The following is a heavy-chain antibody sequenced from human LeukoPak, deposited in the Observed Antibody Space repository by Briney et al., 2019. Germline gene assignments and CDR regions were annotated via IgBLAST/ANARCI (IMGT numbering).Heavy chain of an antibody. V-gene: IGHV3-33*01. CDR1: GFTFSSYG. CDR2: MWYDGSNK. J-gene: IGHJ4*02. D-gene: IGHD3-22*01. CDR3: ARDKYRSYYYDSSGFPLDY. Sequence: GGSLRLSCAASGFTFSSYGMHWVRQAPGKGLEWVAVMWYDGSNKYYADSVKGRFTISRDNSKNTLYLQMNSLRAEDTAVYYCARDKYRSYYYDSSGFPLDYWGQGTLVTVSS.